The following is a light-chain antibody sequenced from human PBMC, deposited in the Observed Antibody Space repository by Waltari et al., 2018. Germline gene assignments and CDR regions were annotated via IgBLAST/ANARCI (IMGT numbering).Light chain of an antibody. Sequence: DIVMTQSPDSLAVSLGERAAINCKSSQSVLSNSNNKNYLAWNQQKPGQPPKLLISWASTRESGVPDRFSGSGSGTDFTLTISSLQAEDVAAYYCQQHYSTPPTFGQGTKVEIK. J-gene: IGKJ1*01. CDR3: QQHYSTPPT. CDR2: WAS. CDR1: QSVLSNSNNKNY. V-gene: IGKV4-1*01.